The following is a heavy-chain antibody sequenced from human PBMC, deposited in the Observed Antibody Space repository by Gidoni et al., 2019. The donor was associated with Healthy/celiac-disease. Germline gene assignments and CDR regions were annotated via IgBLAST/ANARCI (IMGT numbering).Heavy chain of an antibody. D-gene: IGHD3-22*01. Sequence: EVQLVESGGGLIQPGGSLRLSCAASGFTVSSNYMSWVRQAPGKGLEWVSVIYSGGSTYYADSVKGRFTISRDNSKNTLYLQMNSLRAEDTAVYYCARERSRRSGYSIGDAFDIWGQGTMVTVSS. J-gene: IGHJ3*02. CDR2: IYSGGST. V-gene: IGHV3-53*01. CDR3: ARERSRRSGYSIGDAFDI. CDR1: GFTVSSNY.